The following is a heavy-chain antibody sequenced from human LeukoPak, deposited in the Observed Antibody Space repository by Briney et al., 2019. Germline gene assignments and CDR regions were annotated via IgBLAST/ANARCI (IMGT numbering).Heavy chain of an antibody. J-gene: IGHJ5*02. Sequence: SETLSLTCTVPGGSISSYYWSWIRQPAGKGLERIGRIYTSGSTNYNPSLKSRVTMSIDTSKNQFSLKLSSVTAADTAVYYCARVGPYYDSSGYPHNWFDPWGQGTLVTVSS. D-gene: IGHD3-22*01. CDR2: IYTSGST. CDR1: GGSISSYY. CDR3: ARVGPYYDSSGYPHNWFDP. V-gene: IGHV4-4*07.